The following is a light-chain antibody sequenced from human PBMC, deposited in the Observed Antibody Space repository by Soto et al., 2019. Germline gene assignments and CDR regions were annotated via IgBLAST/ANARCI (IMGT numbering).Light chain of an antibody. J-gene: IGKJ4*01. CDR2: DAS. Sequence: EIVLTQSPATLSLSPGERATLSCRVSQSVTSFLAWYQQKPGQAPRLLIYDASNRATGIPAGFSGSGSGTDFTLTISSLEPEDFAVYYCQQRSNWPLTFGGGTKVETK. CDR3: QQRSNWPLT. CDR1: QSVTSF. V-gene: IGKV3-11*01.